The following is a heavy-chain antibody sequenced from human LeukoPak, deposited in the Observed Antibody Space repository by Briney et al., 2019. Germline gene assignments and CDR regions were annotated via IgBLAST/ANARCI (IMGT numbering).Heavy chain of an antibody. V-gene: IGHV4-59*01. CDR2: ISFRGRT. Sequence: PSETLSLTCAVYGGSFSGYYWNWIRQPPGKGLEWIGYISFRGRTNYSPSLKSRVTISVDTSKTQSSLKLSSVTAADTAVYYCARGISTTWNNYYYGLDVWGQGTTVTVSS. J-gene: IGHJ6*02. CDR1: GGSFSGYY. D-gene: IGHD2-2*01. CDR3: ARGISTTWNNYYYGLDV.